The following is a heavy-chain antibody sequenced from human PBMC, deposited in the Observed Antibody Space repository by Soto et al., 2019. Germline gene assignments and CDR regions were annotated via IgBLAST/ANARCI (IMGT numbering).Heavy chain of an antibody. CDR1: GGRESTYRAT. V-gene: IGHV6-1*01. J-gene: IGHJ5*01. D-gene: IGHD2-8*01. CDR2: TYYRSKWFN. CDR3: ARLIGNSWLAS. Sequence: LHTHSLTCASRGGRESTYRATSDWNRQSPSRGLEWLGRTYYRSKWFNDYAVSVKGRISINPDTSNNQFSLQLNSVTPDDTAVYYCARLIGNSWLASWGQGTLVPVSS.